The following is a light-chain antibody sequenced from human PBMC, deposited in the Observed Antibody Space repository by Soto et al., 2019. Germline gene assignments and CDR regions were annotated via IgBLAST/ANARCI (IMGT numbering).Light chain of an antibody. Sequence: EIVLTQSPSTMSLSPGDSATLSCMPSQSIGNSLAWYQQKRGQPPRLLIYGASSRATGIPDRFSGSGSGTDLTLTISRLEPEDFAVYYCQQYGSSPLITFGQGTRLEIK. V-gene: IGKV3-20*01. CDR1: QSIGNS. CDR2: GAS. CDR3: QQYGSSPLIT. J-gene: IGKJ5*01.